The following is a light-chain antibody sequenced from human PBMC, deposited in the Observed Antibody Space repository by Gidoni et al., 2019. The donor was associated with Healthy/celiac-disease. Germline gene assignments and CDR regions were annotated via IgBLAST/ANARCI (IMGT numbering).Light chain of an antibody. CDR3: QQYNSRSWA. CDR2: KAS. Sequence: DIQMTQSPSTLSASVGDRVTITCRASQSIRSWLAWYQQKPGKAPKLLIYKASSLESGVPSRFSGSGSGTEFTLTISSLQPDDFATYYCQQYNSRSWAFGQGTKVEIK. CDR1: QSIRSW. V-gene: IGKV1-5*03. J-gene: IGKJ1*01.